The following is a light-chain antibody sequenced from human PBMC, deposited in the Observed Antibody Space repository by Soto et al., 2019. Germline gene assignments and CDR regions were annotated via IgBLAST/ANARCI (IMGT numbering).Light chain of an antibody. V-gene: IGLV2-8*01. Sequence: QSVLTQPPSASGSPGQSVTISCTGTSSDVGGYNYVSWYQQYPGKAPKLMIYEVSERPSGVPDRFSGSKSGNTASLTVSGLQAEDEADYYCSPYAGSNNLLFGGGTKLTVL. CDR1: SSDVGGYNY. J-gene: IGLJ2*01. CDR2: EVS. CDR3: SPYAGSNNLL.